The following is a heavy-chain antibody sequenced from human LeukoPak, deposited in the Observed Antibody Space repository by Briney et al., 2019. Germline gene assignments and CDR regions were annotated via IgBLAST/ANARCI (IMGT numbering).Heavy chain of an antibody. D-gene: IGHD3-22*01. CDR1: GGSFSGYY. CDR2: INHSGST. CDR3: ARRRGWGIVMVRTGAFDI. Sequence: SETLSLTCAVYGGSFSGYYWSWIRQPPGKGLEWIGEINHSGSTNYNPSLKSRVTISVDTSKNQFSLKLSSVTAADTAVYYCARRRGWGIVMVRTGAFDIWGQGTMVTVSS. V-gene: IGHV4-34*01. J-gene: IGHJ3*02.